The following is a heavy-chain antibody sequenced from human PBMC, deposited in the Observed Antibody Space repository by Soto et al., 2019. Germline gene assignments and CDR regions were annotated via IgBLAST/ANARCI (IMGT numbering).Heavy chain of an antibody. CDR3: ANTHLRFGAHDV. D-gene: IGHD3-10*01. V-gene: IGHV1-8*01. CDR1: GYTFTSYD. Sequence: QVQLVQSGAEVKKPGASVKVSCKASGYTFTSYDINWVRQATGQGLEWMGWMNPNSGNTGYAQKVQGRITMTRNTSISTADMGLSSLEDEDTAVYSWANTHLRFGAHDVWGQGTMVTVSS. J-gene: IGHJ4*02. CDR2: MNPNSGNT.